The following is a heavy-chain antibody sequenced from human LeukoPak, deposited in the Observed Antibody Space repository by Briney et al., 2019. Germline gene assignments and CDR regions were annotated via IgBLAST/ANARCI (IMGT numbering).Heavy chain of an antibody. D-gene: IGHD5-12*01. V-gene: IGHV3-30-3*01. J-gene: IGHJ4*02. CDR3: ARDFSYDPGFFDY. CDR1: GFTFSSYA. Sequence: GRSLRLSCAASGFTFSSYAMLWVRQAPGKGLEWVAVISYDGSNKYYADSVKGRFTISRDNSKNTLYLQMNSLRAEDTAVYYCARDFSYDPGFFDYWGQGSLVTVSS. CDR2: ISYDGSNK.